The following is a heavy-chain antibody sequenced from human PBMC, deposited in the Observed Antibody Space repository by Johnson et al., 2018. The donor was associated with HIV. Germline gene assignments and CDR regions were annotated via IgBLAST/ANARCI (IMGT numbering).Heavy chain of an antibody. Sequence: VQLVESGGGVVQPGRSLRLSCAASGITFNNAWMSWVRQAPGKGLEWVGRIKSKPDGAAIHYAAPVKGRFTVSRDDSRNTLYLQMNSLKTEDTAVYYCTTVDSSGYHNDAFDIWGQGTMVTVSS. CDR3: TTVDSSGYHNDAFDI. V-gene: IGHV3-15*01. CDR1: GITFNNAW. D-gene: IGHD3-22*01. CDR2: IKSKPDGAAI. J-gene: IGHJ3*02.